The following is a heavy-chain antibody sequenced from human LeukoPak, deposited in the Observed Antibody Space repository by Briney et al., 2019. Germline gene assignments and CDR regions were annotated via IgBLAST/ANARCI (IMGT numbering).Heavy chain of an antibody. J-gene: IGHJ4*02. CDR3: ARERDSGSYYAFDY. Sequence: SQTLSLTCTVSGGSISRGDYYWSWIRQPPGKGLEWIGYIYYSGSTYYNPSLKSRVTISVDTSKNQFSLKLSSVTAADTAVYYCARERDSGSYYAFDYWGQGTLVTVSS. CDR1: GGSISRGDYY. D-gene: IGHD1-26*01. CDR2: IYYSGST. V-gene: IGHV4-30-4*08.